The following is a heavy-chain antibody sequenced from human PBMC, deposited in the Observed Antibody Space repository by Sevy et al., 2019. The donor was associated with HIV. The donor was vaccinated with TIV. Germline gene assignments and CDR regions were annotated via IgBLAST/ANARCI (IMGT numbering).Heavy chain of an antibody. D-gene: IGHD3-16*01. CDR1: GDSISSGGYY. CDR3: ARDRGGSPDY. Sequence: SETLSLTCTVSGDSISSGGYYWSWIRQHPGKGLEWIGYIYYSGITYYNPSLKSRVAISVDTSKNQFSLKLTSVTAADTAVYYCARDRGGSPDYRGQGTLVTVSS. J-gene: IGHJ4*02. V-gene: IGHV4-31*03. CDR2: IYYSGIT.